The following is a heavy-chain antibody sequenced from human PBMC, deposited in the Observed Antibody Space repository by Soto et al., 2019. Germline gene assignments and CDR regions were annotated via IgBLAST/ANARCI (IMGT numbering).Heavy chain of an antibody. J-gene: IGHJ2*01. CDR3: AREGVDTSLVKGWYFDL. D-gene: IGHD5-18*01. Sequence: QVQLQESGPGLVRPSETLSLTCTVSGGPVSSGDYYWSWIRQPPGKGLEWLGYTYYSGSTSYNPSLKSRGTISVDTSKNQFSLRLSYMTAADTAVYYWAREGVDTSLVKGWYFDLWGRGTLVTVSS. CDR1: GGPVSSGDYY. CDR2: TYYSGST. V-gene: IGHV4-61*08.